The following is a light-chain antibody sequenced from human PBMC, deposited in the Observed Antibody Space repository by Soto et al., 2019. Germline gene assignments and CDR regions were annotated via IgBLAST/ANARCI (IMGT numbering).Light chain of an antibody. J-gene: IGKJ1*01. Sequence: DIVMTQSPDSLTLSPGERATINCKSSQSVLYKSNNRNYLAWYQQKPGQPPRLLIYWASTRESGVPDRFSGSGSGTDFTLTISSLQAEDVAVYYCQQYYSTPRTFGQGTKVEIK. CDR2: WAS. CDR3: QQYYSTPRT. CDR1: QSVLYKSNNRNY. V-gene: IGKV4-1*01.